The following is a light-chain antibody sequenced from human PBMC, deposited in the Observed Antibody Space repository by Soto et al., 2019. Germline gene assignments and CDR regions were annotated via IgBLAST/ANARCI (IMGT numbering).Light chain of an antibody. CDR1: SSDVGGYNY. CDR3: SSYTSSSTRV. J-gene: IGLJ3*02. CDR2: EVS. Sequence: QSALTQPASVSGSPGQSITISCTGTSSDVGGYNYVSWYQQHPGKAPKLMIYEVSNRPSGVSNXFSGSKSGNTASLTISGXQXXXEXXYYCSSYTSSSTRVFGGGTKLTVL. V-gene: IGLV2-14*01.